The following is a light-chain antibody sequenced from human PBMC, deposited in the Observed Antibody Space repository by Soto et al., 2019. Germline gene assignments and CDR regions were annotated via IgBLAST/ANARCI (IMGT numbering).Light chain of an antibody. CDR1: SSDVGAYNY. V-gene: IGLV2-14*01. CDR2: EVS. Sequence: QSALTQPASVSGSPGQSITISCTGTSSDVGAYNYVSWYQQHPGTAPKLMIFEVSDRPSGVSNRFSGSKSGNTASLTISGLQAEDEADYYCGSYTSSNTLVFGGGTKLTVL. CDR3: GSYTSSNTLV. J-gene: IGLJ2*01.